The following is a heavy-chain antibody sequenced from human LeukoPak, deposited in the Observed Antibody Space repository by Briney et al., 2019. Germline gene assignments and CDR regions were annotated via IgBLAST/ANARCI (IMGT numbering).Heavy chain of an antibody. V-gene: IGHV3-7*01. J-gene: IGHJ4*02. Sequence: GGSLRLSCAASGFTFSSYWMSWVRQAPGKGLEWVANIKQDGSEKYYVDSVKGRFTISRDNAKNSLYLQMNSLRAEDTAVYYCARVSPFGDHAFDYWGQGTLVTVSS. CDR2: IKQDGSEK. D-gene: IGHD4-17*01. CDR3: ARVSPFGDHAFDY. CDR1: GFTFSSYW.